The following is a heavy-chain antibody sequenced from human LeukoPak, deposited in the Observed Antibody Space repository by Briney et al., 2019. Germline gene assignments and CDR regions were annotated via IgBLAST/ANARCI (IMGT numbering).Heavy chain of an antibody. V-gene: IGHV4-59*12. CDR3: ARGSEEYYYDSQRGYFDY. Sequence: SETLSLTCTVSGGSISSYYWSWIRQPPGKGLEWIGYIYYSGSTNYNPSLKSRVTISVDTSKNQFSLKLSSVTAADTAVYYCARGSEEYYYDSQRGYFDYWGQGTLVTVSS. D-gene: IGHD3-22*01. CDR1: GGSISSYY. J-gene: IGHJ4*02. CDR2: IYYSGST.